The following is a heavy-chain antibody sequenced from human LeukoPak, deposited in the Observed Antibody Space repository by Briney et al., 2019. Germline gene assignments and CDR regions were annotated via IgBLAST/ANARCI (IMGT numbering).Heavy chain of an antibody. CDR1: GYTFTSYG. V-gene: IGHV7-4-1*02. J-gene: IGHJ4*02. CDR2: INTNTGNP. D-gene: IGHD5-24*01. Sequence: ASVKVSCKASGYTFTSYGISWVRQAPGQGLEWMGWINTNTGNPTYAQGFTGRFVFSLDTSVSTAYLQISSLKAEDTAVYYRARVKVDWEMATAYDYWGQGTLVTVSS. CDR3: ARVKVDWEMATAYDY.